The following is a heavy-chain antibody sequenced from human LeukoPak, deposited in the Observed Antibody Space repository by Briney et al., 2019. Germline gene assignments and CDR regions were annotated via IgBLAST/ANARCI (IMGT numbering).Heavy chain of an antibody. CDR3: AKGPTVVTSDY. D-gene: IGHD4-23*01. CDR2: ISYDGSNK. CDR1: GFTFSSYA. Sequence: GGSLRLSCAASGFTFSSYAMHWVRQAPGKGLEWVAVISYDGSNKYYADSVKGRFTISRDNSKNTLYLQMNSLRAEDTAVYYCAKGPTVVTSDYWGQGTLVTVSS. V-gene: IGHV3-30-3*01. J-gene: IGHJ4*02.